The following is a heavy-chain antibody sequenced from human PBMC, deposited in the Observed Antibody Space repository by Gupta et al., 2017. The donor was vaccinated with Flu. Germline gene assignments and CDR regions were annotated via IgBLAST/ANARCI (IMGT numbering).Heavy chain of an antibody. V-gene: IGHV3-30*18. CDR1: GFDFNLFD. CDR3: AKPGDWNATGDAFQT. CDR2: ISFDGKKI. D-gene: IGHD1-1*01. Sequence: QSQLVESGGGVVRPGTSVRLSCVGPGFDFNLFDLRWVRQAPGKGLEWLALISFDGKKIYYSASVRGRFTISRDNSERTVYLQMTSLRRDDTAKYFCAKPGDWNATGDAFQTWGQGTTVVVSS. J-gene: IGHJ3*01.